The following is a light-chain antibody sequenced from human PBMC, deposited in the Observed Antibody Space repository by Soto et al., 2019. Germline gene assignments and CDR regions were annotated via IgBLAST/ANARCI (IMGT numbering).Light chain of an antibody. J-gene: IGKJ4*01. V-gene: IGKV1-39*01. CDR2: TAS. CDR1: QSISNY. CDR3: QQSHSTPLT. Sequence: DIQMTQSPSSLSASVGDRVTITCRASQSISNYLNWYQQKPGTAPKLLIYTASSLQSGVPSRVSGSGSGTDFTLTISSLQPEDFATYYCQQSHSTPLTFGGGTKVEIK.